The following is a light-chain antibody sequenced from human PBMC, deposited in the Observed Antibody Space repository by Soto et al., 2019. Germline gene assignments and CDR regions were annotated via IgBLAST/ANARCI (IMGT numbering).Light chain of an antibody. CDR3: QQYSTYYRT. CDR2: KAS. Sequence: DIQMTQSPSTLSASVGDRVTITSRASQSISTWLAWYQQKPGKAPKVLIYKASNLESGVPSRFSGSGSGTEFTLTISSLQPDDFATYYCQQYSTYYRTFGQGTKVEIK. J-gene: IGKJ1*01. V-gene: IGKV1-5*03. CDR1: QSISTW.